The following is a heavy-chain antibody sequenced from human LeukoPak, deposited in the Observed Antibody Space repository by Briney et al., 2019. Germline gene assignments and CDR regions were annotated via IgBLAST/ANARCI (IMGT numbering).Heavy chain of an antibody. CDR3: ARGQTLTF. J-gene: IGHJ4*02. V-gene: IGHV3-7*01. Sequence: GGSLRLSCAASGFTFSSYAMSWVRQAPGKGLEWVANINQDGSKKFYVDSVKGRFTISRDNAKNALYLQMNSLRAEDTGVYFCARGQTLTFWGQGTLVTASS. CDR1: GFTFSSYA. CDR2: INQDGSKK.